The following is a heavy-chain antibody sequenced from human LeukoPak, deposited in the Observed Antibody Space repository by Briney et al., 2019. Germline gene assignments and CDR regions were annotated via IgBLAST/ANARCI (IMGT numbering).Heavy chain of an antibody. CDR1: GFTFSSSG. CDR2: ISYDGSNK. D-gene: IGHD3-22*01. J-gene: IGHJ4*02. Sequence: GGSLRLSCAASGFTFSSSGMHWVRQAPGKGLEWVAVISYDGSNKYYADSVKGRFTFSRDNSKNTLYLQMNSLRAEDTAVYYCTTTQPHYFDGSGGQGTLVTVSS. V-gene: IGHV3-30*03. CDR3: TTTQPHYFDGS.